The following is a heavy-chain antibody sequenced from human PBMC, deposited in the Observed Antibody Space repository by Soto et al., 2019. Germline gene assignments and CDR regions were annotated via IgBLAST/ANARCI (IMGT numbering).Heavy chain of an antibody. CDR2: IGTAGDT. CDR3: ARGHPEDYYDSSGYYWFDP. J-gene: IGHJ5*02. V-gene: IGHV3-13*01. D-gene: IGHD3-22*01. Sequence: GSLRLSCAASGFTFSSYDMHWVRQATGKGLEWVSAIGTAGDTYYPGSVKGRFTISRENAKNSLYLQMNSLRAEDTAVYYCARGHPEDYYDSSGYYWFDPWGQGTLVTVSS. CDR1: GFTFSSYD.